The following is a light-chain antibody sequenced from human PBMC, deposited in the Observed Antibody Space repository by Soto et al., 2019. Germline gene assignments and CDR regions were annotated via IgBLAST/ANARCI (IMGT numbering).Light chain of an antibody. CDR2: NTS. V-gene: IGLV7-46*01. Sequence: QTVVTQEPSLTVSPGGTVTLTCGSSTGAVTSGHYPYWFQQKPGQAPRTLVYNTSDKHSWAPARFSGSLLGGKAALTLSGAQPEDEAEYYCLLSYSGARVFGGGTEVTVL. J-gene: IGLJ3*02. CDR3: LLSYSGARV. CDR1: TGAVTSGHY.